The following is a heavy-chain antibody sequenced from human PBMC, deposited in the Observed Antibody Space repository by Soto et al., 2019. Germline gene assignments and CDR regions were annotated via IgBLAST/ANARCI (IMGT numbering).Heavy chain of an antibody. J-gene: IGHJ4*02. CDR1: GFTFSSYG. D-gene: IGHD1-20*01. CDR2: IWYDGSNK. Sequence: QVQLVESGGGVVQPGRSLRLSCAASGFTFSSYGMHWVRQAPGKGLEWVAVIWYDGSNKYYADSVKGRFTISRDNSKNTLYLQMNSLRAEDTAVYYCASDHGVTGTTFDYWGQGTLVTVSS. V-gene: IGHV3-33*01. CDR3: ASDHGVTGTTFDY.